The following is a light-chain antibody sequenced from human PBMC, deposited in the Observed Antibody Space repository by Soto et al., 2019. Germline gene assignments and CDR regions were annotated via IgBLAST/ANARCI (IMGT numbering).Light chain of an antibody. V-gene: IGKV3-11*01. J-gene: IGKJ4*01. CDR1: QSVGYF. CDR3: QQRSNWPPSLS. Sequence: EIVLTQSPAPLSLSPGERATLSCRASQSVGYFLAWYQQKPGQAPRLLIYDASNRATGVPARFTGSGSGTDFPLTISSLETEDFAVYDCQQRSNWPPSLSFGGGTRVEI. CDR2: DAS.